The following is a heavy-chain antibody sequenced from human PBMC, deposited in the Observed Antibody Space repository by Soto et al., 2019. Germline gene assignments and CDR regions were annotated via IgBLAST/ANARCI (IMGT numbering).Heavy chain of an antibody. CDR2: INHSGST. D-gene: IGHD6-19*01. Sequence: SETLSLTCAVYGGSFSGYYWSWIRQPPGKGLELIGEINHSGSTNYNPSLKSRVTISVDTSKNQFSLKLSSVTAADTAVYYWARVVAVAGKGGINERNYYYYGMDVWGQGTTVTVSS. CDR1: GGSFSGYY. CDR3: ARVVAVAGKGGINERNYYYYGMDV. J-gene: IGHJ6*02. V-gene: IGHV4-34*01.